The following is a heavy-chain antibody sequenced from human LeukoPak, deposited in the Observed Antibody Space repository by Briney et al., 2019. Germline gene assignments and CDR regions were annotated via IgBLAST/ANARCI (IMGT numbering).Heavy chain of an antibody. Sequence: SETLSLTCAVYGGSFSGYYWGWIRQPPGKGLEWIGSIYYSGSTYYNPSLKSRVTISVDTSKNQFSLKLSSVTAADTAVYYCARRGHYDILTGYWYYFDYWGQGTLVTVSS. CDR2: IYYSGST. V-gene: IGHV4-34*01. D-gene: IGHD3-9*01. CDR3: ARRGHYDILTGYWYYFDY. J-gene: IGHJ4*02. CDR1: GGSFSGYY.